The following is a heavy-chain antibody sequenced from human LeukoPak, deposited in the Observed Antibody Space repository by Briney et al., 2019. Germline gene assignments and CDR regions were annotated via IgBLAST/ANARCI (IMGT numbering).Heavy chain of an antibody. CDR2: IYHSGST. J-gene: IGHJ1*01. CDR3: ARGGAARLHFQN. CDR1: GGSISTYY. V-gene: IGHV4-59*01. Sequence: PSETLSLTCTVSGGSISTYYWNWLRQPPGKGLEWIGYIYHSGSTNYNPSLQGRVTISVDTPKNQFSLNLNSVTAADTAVYYCARGGAARLHFQNWGQGTLVTVSS. D-gene: IGHD6-6*01.